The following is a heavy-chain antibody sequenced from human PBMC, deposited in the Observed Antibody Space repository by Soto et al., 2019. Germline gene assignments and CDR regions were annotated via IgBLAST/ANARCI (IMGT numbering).Heavy chain of an antibody. Sequence: VRLVQSGPEVKKPGASVIVSCKASGYTFTNYFIHWVRHAPGQGLEWVAIINPRDGGTNYAQNFQGRVTLTRDTSTSTARMELSSLRSEGTAAYYWASARISGRSSIGILTRAARLDFWGQGTLVTVSS. V-gene: IGHV1-46*01. CDR3: ASARISGRSSIGILTRAARLDF. D-gene: IGHD3-9*01. CDR2: INPRDGGT. CDR1: GYTFTNYF. J-gene: IGHJ4*02.